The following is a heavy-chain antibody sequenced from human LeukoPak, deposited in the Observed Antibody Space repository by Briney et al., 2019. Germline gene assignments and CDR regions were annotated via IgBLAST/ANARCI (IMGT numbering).Heavy chain of an antibody. D-gene: IGHD2-15*01. CDR1: GGTFSSYA. V-gene: IGHV1-69*13. CDR3: VGYCSGGSCYPLWFDP. Sequence: ASVKVSCKASGGTFSSYAISWVRQAPGQGLEWMGGIIPIFGTANYAQKFQGRVTITADESTSTAYMELGSLRSEDTAVYYCVGYCSGGSCYPLWFDPWGQGTLVTVSS. J-gene: IGHJ5*02. CDR2: IIPIFGTA.